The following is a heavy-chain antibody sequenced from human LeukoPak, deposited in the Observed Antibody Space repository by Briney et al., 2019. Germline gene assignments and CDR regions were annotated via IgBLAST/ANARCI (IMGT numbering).Heavy chain of an antibody. D-gene: IGHD3-22*01. CDR3: AKDPHYDSSGYSFDP. V-gene: IGHV3-7*01. Sequence: GGSLRLSCVASGFTFSNYWMSWVRQAPGKGLEWVANIKQDGSDKFYADSAKGRFTISRDNAKNSVYLQMNSLRVEDTAVYYCAKDPHYDSSGYSFDPWGQGALVTVSS. J-gene: IGHJ5*02. CDR1: GFTFSNYW. CDR2: IKQDGSDK.